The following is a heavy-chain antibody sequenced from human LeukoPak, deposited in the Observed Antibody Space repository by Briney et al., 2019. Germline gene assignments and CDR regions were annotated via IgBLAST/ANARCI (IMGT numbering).Heavy chain of an antibody. D-gene: IGHD6-13*01. J-gene: IGHJ5*02. Sequence: PSETLSLTCTVSGGSISSYYWSWIRQPPGKGLEWIGYIYYSGSTNYNPSLKSRGTISVDTSKNQFSLKLSSVTAADTAVYYCARASYSSSWFDPWGQGTLVTVSS. CDR3: ARASYSSSWFDP. CDR1: GGSISSYY. V-gene: IGHV4-59*01. CDR2: IYYSGST.